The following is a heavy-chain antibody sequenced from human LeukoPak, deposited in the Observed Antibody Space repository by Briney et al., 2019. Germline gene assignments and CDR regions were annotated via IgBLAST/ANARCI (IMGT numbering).Heavy chain of an antibody. Sequence: PGGSLRLSCAASGFSLSRYDMHWVRQAPGKGLEWVAFIQYDGHDYYYADSVRGRFTISRDNSKNILSLQMNSLRAEDTAVYYCARGMTTPDDAFDIWGQGTMVTVSS. V-gene: IGHV3-30*02. J-gene: IGHJ3*02. CDR1: GFSLSRYD. CDR2: IQYDGHDY. D-gene: IGHD4-11*01. CDR3: ARGMTTPDDAFDI.